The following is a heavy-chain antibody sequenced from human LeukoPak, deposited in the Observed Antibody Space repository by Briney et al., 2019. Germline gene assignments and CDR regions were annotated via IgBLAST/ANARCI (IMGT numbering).Heavy chain of an antibody. Sequence: GESLKISCKGSGYSFTSYCIGWVRQMPGKGLEWRGLLFLGVADTRYSPSLQSEVTISADKSISTAYLQWSSLKASDTAMYYCARLGSGYYFDYWGQGNLVTVSS. CDR3: ARLGSGYYFDY. J-gene: IGHJ4*02. D-gene: IGHD6-25*01. CDR1: GYSFTSYC. V-gene: IGHV5-51*01. CDR2: LFLGVADT.